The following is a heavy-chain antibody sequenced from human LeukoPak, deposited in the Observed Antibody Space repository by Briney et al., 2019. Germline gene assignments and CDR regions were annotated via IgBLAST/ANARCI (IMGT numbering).Heavy chain of an antibody. J-gene: IGHJ6*03. CDR2: MNPNSGNT. V-gene: IGHV1-8*03. CDR1: GYTYTCYH. D-gene: IGHD2-2*02. CDR3: ATGSCSSTSCYTNYYYYYMDV. Sequence: ASVKVSCKASGYTYTCYHINWLRQPTGQGLEWMGWMNPNSGNTGYAQKFQGRVTITRNTSISTAYMELSSLRSEDTAEYHWATGSCSSTSCYTNYYYYYMDVWGKGTTVTVSS.